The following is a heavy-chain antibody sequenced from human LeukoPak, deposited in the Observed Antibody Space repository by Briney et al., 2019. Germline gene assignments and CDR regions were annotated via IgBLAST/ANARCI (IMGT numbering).Heavy chain of an antibody. V-gene: IGHV3-23*01. CDR1: GFTFSSYA. CDR3: AKGLVAGMAIGEF. D-gene: IGHD6-19*01. CDR2: ISGSGGRT. J-gene: IGHJ4*02. Sequence: GGSLRLSCAASGFTFSSYAMSWVRQAPGKGLEWVSSISGSGGRTYYADSVKGRFTISRDTSNNTLYLQMDSLRAEDTAVYYCAKGLVAGMAIGEFWGQGTLVTVSS.